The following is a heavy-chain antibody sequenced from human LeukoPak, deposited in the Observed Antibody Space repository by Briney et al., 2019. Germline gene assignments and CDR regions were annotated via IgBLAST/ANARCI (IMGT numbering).Heavy chain of an antibody. CDR2: ISGRGGST. CDR1: GFTFSNYA. V-gene: IGHV3-23*01. CDR3: AKDSATMIVMIRRAPRGQLDY. J-gene: IGHJ4*02. Sequence: GGSLRLSCAASGFTFSNYAMSWVRQAPGKGLEWVSAISGRGGSTYYADSVKGRFTISRDKSKNTLYLQMNSLRAEDTAVYYCAKDSATMIVMIRRAPRGQLDYWGQGTLVTVSS. D-gene: IGHD3-22*01.